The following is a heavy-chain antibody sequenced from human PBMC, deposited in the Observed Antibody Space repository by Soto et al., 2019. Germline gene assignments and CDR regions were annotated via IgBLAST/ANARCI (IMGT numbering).Heavy chain of an antibody. CDR1: GGSISSSNW. V-gene: IGHV4-4*02. Sequence: SETLSLTCAVSGGSISSSNWWSWVRQPPGKGLEWIGEIYHSGSTNYNPSLKSRVTISVDKSKNQFSLKLSSVTAADTAVYYCARDGYYDFWSGYYGYYHYGMDVWGQGTTVTVSS. D-gene: IGHD3-3*01. CDR2: IYHSGST. J-gene: IGHJ6*02. CDR3: ARDGYYDFWSGYYGYYHYGMDV.